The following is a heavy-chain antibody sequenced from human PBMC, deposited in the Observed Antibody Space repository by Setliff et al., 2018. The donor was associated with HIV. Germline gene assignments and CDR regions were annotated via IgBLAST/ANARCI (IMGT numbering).Heavy chain of an antibody. CDR2: ISHSGTA. V-gene: IGHV4-4*02. J-gene: IGHJ3*02. CDR3: ARATRRNDAFDI. D-gene: IGHD1-1*01. Sequence: SSETLSLTCTVSGGAISSNKWWSWVRQSPGKGLEWIGEISHSGTANYNASLKSRVTMSIDKSTDQFSLKMRSVTAADTAVYYCARATRRNDAFDIWGQGTMVTVSS. CDR1: GGAISSNKW.